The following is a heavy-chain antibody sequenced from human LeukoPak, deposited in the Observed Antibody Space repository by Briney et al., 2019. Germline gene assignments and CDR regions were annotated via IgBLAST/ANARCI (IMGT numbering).Heavy chain of an antibody. Sequence: PSETLSLTCTVSGGSVSSSSYYWGWIRQPPGKGLEWIGSIYYSGSTYYNPSLKSRVTISVDTSKNQFSLKLSSVTAADTAVYYCARDAPYCSSTSCYNWFDPWGQGTLVTVSS. V-gene: IGHV4-39*07. CDR3: ARDAPYCSSTSCYNWFDP. CDR1: GGSVSSSSYY. CDR2: IYYSGST. D-gene: IGHD2-2*01. J-gene: IGHJ5*02.